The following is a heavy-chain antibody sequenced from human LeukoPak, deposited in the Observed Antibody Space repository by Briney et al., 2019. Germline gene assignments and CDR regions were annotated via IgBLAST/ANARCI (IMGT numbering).Heavy chain of an antibody. CDR1: GGSISSSNYY. J-gene: IGHJ5*02. Sequence: LETLSLTCTVSGGSISSSNYYWGWIRQPPGKGLEWIGSIYYSGSTYYNPSLNSRVTISVDTSKNQFSLQLSSVTPEDTAVYYCARQNNTYHHYNLGWFDPWGQGTLVTVSS. CDR3: ARQNNTYHHYNLGWFDP. CDR2: IYYSGST. D-gene: IGHD5-24*01. V-gene: IGHV4-39*01.